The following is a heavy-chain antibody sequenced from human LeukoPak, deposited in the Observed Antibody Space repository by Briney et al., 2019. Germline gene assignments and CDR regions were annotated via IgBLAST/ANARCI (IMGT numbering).Heavy chain of an antibody. D-gene: IGHD3-22*01. CDR2: IYPGDSDT. J-gene: IGHJ4*02. V-gene: IGHV5-51*01. CDR3: ARRPSSGYYGSHFDY. Sequence: GESLKISCKASGYSFASYWIGWVRQMPGKGLEWMGIIYPGDSDTRYSPSFDGQVTISAEKSISTAYLQWNSLKTSDTGMYYCARRPSSGYYGSHFDYWGQGTLVTVSS. CDR1: GYSFASYW.